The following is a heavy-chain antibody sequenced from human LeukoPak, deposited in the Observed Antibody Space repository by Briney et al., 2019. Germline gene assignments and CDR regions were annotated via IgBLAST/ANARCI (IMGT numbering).Heavy chain of an antibody. V-gene: IGHV1-18*01. CDR2: ISAYNGNT. CDR1: GGTFSSYA. Sequence: ASVKVSCKASGGTFSSYAISWVRQAPGQGLEWMGWISAYNGNTNYAQKLQGRVTMTTDTSTSTAYMELRSLRSDDTAVYYCARTQFYYYGSGSYSSPLDYWGQGTLVTVSS. CDR3: ARTQFYYYGSGSYSSPLDY. D-gene: IGHD3-10*01. J-gene: IGHJ4*02.